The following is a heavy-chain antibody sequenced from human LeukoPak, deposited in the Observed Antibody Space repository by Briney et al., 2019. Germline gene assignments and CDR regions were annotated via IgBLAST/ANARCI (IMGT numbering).Heavy chain of an antibody. CDR1: GGSISSSNW. D-gene: IGHD1-7*01. J-gene: IGHJ4*02. V-gene: IGHV4-4*02. CDR3: ARGQYNWNSDY. CDR2: IYHSGST. Sequence: SETLSLTCAVSGGSISSSNWWSWVRQPPGKGLEWIGEIYHSGSTNYNPSLKSRVTISIDTSKNQFSLKLSSVTAADTAVYYCARGQYNWNSDYWGQGTLVTVSS.